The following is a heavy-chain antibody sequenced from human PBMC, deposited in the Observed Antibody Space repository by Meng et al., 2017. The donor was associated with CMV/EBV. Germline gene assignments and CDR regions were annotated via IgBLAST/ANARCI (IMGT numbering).Heavy chain of an antibody. Sequence: ADSGLLYSNAWMNCVRQATGKGLEGVGRITSKTDGGTTDYAAPVKGRYNISRDDSKNTLYLQMNSLKTEDTAVYYCTTDGFWSGYYNWGQGTLVTVSS. CDR3: TTDGFWSGYYN. D-gene: IGHD3-3*01. CDR1: GLLYSNAW. J-gene: IGHJ4*02. CDR2: ITSKTDGGTT. V-gene: IGHV3-15*07.